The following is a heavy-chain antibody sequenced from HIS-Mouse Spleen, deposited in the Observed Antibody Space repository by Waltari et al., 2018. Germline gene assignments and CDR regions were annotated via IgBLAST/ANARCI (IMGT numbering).Heavy chain of an antibody. J-gene: IGHJ2*01. V-gene: IGHV4-39*07. CDR3: AREIPYSSSWYDWYFDL. CDR1: GGPISSSSSS. Sequence: QLQLQESGPGLVKPSATLSLTCTVSGGPISSSSSSWGRIRQPPGKGLEWIGSIYYSGSTYYNPSLKSRVTISVDTSKNQFSLKLSSVTAADTAVYYCAREIPYSSSWYDWYFDLWGRGTLVTVSS. CDR2: IYYSGST. D-gene: IGHD6-13*01.